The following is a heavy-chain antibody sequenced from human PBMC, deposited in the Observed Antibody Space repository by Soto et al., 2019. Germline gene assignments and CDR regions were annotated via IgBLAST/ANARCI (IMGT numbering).Heavy chain of an antibody. V-gene: IGHV4-31*03. D-gene: IGHD6-13*01. Sequence: QVQLQESGPGLVKPSQTLSLTCTVSGGSISSGGYYWSWIRQHPGKGLEWIGYICYSGSTYYNPSLRSRVTISVDTSKNPFSLKLSSVTAADTAVYYCARGGIAAAAPPDYWGQGTLVTVSS. CDR2: ICYSGST. CDR3: ARGGIAAAAPPDY. J-gene: IGHJ4*02. CDR1: GGSISSGGYY.